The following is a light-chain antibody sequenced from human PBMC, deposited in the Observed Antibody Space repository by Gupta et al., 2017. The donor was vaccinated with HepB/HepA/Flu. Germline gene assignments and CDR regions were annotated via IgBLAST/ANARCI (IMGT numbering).Light chain of an antibody. V-gene: IGLV3-19*01. CDR3: SSQASSDSVL. CDR2: DKN. Sequence: SSELTQGPSVPVALGQTVRSTCHGDSLRNYYATWYQQKPGQAPVIVVYDKNRRPAGIPDRFSGSRSGNTVSLTITGAQAAEEADYYCSSQASSDSVLFGGGTTLTVL. J-gene: IGLJ2*01. CDR1: SLRNYY.